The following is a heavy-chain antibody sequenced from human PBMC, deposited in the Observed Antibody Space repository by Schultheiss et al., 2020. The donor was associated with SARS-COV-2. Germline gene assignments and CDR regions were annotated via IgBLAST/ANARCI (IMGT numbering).Heavy chain of an antibody. CDR3: ARGTIVVVVAATVGYFDY. CDR1: GGTFSSYA. V-gene: IGHV1-18*01. D-gene: IGHD2-15*01. CDR2: ISAYNGNT. J-gene: IGHJ4*02. Sequence: ASVKVSCKASGGTFSSYAISWVRQAPGQGLEWMGWISAYNGNTNYAQKLQGRVTMTTDTSTSTAYMELRSLRSDDTAVYYCARGTIVVVVAATVGYFDYWGQGTLVTVSS.